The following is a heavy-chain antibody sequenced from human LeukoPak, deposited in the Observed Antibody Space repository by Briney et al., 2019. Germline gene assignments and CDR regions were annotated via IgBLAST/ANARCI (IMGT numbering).Heavy chain of an antibody. CDR3: AILPGTATTYDS. V-gene: IGHV3-7*01. CDR1: GFTFSRNW. CDR2: INQDGSQK. D-gene: IGHD5-24*01. J-gene: IGHJ4*02. Sequence: PGGSLTLSCAASGFTFSRNWMSWVRQAPGKGLEWVASINQDGSQKLYVDSVKGRLTISRDNTKSSLYLQMNSLGAEDTARYCCAILPGTATTYDSWGQGTRVTVSS.